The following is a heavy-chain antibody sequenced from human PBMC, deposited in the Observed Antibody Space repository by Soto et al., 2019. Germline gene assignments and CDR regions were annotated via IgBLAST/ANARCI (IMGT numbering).Heavy chain of an antibody. D-gene: IGHD3-22*01. CDR2: IYIRGTT. Sequence: SETLSLTCAVSGDSIRSYVWSWVRQPAGQGLEWIGHIYIRGTTSYNPSLEGRVTLSLDTSKNQVSLVVTSVTAADTAVYYCARTPYVRRYYYFFGPWGPRTPVTV. CDR1: GDSIRSYV. V-gene: IGHV4-4*07. J-gene: IGHJ5*02. CDR3: ARTPYVRRYYYFFGP.